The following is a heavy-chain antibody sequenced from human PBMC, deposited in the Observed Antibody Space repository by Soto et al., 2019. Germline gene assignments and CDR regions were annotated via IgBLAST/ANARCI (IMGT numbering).Heavy chain of an antibody. CDR2: FYYGGGT. J-gene: IGHJ5*02. D-gene: IGHD2-8*01. CDR3: VREWGNGNPGGA. CDR1: GDSISSSRYY. Sequence: QLQLQESGPGLVKPSETLSLTCTVSGDSISSSRYYWGWIRQPPGKGLEWIGSFYYGGGTYYSPSLKSRVTISVDTSKNQFSLRLTSLTAADTAVYYGVREWGNGNPGGAWGQGTLVTVSS. V-gene: IGHV4-39*02.